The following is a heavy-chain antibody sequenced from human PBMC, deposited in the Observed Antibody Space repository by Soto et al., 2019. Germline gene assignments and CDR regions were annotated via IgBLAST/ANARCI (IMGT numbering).Heavy chain of an antibody. V-gene: IGHV4-39*01. CDR3: ARQRTSVVTQAYFDV. CDR1: GGSVTNSSYY. Sequence: PSETLSLTCTVSGGSVTNSSYYWGWIRQSPGKGLEWIGSVYYRGRSYSKSSVKSRVAISVDTSKDQFSLKLKSVTAADTALYFCARQRTSVVTQAYFDVWGPGSLVTVSS. D-gene: IGHD2-21*02. CDR2: VYYRGRS. J-gene: IGHJ4*02.